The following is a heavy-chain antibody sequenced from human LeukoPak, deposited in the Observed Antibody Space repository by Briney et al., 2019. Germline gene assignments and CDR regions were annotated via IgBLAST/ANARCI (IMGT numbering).Heavy chain of an antibody. CDR1: GYTFTSYG. Sequence: ASVKVSCKASGYTFTSYGISWVRQAPGQGLEWMGWISAYNGNTNYAQKLQGRVTMTTDTSTSTAYMELRSLRSDDTAVYYCARVRSSGWYASLFGWFDPWGQGTLVTVPS. D-gene: IGHD6-19*01. CDR3: ARVRSSGWYASLFGWFDP. CDR2: ISAYNGNT. J-gene: IGHJ5*02. V-gene: IGHV1-18*01.